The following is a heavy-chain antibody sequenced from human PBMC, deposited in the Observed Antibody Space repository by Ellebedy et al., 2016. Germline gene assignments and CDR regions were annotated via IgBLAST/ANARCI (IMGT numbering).Heavy chain of an antibody. CDR2: ISGGGDIT. V-gene: IGHV3-23*01. J-gene: IGHJ4*02. CDR3: YYGHYSGS. D-gene: IGHD4-17*01. CDR1: GSTFSIYS. Sequence: GGSLRLXXAASGSTFSIYSRNWVPQAPGGGLEWVSTISGGGDITVSADSVKGRFTISRDNSRNTLYLQMNSLRAEDTAVYYCYYGHYSGSWGQGTLVTVSS.